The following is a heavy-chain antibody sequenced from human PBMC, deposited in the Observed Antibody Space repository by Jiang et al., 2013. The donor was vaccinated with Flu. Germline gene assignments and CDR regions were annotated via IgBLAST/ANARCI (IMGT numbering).Heavy chain of an antibody. CDR1: GFTFSSYS. Sequence: QLVESGGGLVKPGGSLRLSCAASGFTFSSYSMNWVRQAPGKGLEWVSSISSSSSYIYYADSVKGRFTISRDNAKNSLYLQMNSLRAEDTAVYYCARGGWGSRGIDYWGQGTLVTVSS. D-gene: IGHD2-21*01. V-gene: IGHV3-21*01. J-gene: IGHJ4*02. CDR3: ARGGWGSRGIDY. CDR2: ISSSSSYI.